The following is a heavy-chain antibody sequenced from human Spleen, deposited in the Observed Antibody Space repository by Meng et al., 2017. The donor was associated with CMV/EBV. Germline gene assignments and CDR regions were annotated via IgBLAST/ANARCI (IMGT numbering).Heavy chain of an antibody. CDR3: ARVVGPRLDY. CDR1: GFTFSRYS. CDR2: ISSSSSYI. Sequence: LSCAASGFTFSRYSMNWVRQAPGKGLEWVSSISSSSSYIYYADSVKGRFTISRDNAKNSLYLQMNSLRAEDTAVYYCARVVGPRLDYWGQGTLVTVSS. V-gene: IGHV3-21*01. D-gene: IGHD1-26*01. J-gene: IGHJ4*02.